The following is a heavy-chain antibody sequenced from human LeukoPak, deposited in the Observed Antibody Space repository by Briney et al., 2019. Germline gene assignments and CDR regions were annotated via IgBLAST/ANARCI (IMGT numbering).Heavy chain of an antibody. D-gene: IGHD3-22*01. CDR1: GYTFTSYY. CDR3: ARHVDDSSGYYYRTMYYFDY. V-gene: IGHV1-46*01. CDR2: INPSGGST. J-gene: IGHJ4*02. Sequence: ASVKVSCKASGYTFTSYYMHWVRQAPGQGLEWMGIINPSGGSTSYAQKFQGRVTMTRDTSTSTVYMELSSLRSEDTAMYYCARHVDDSSGYYYRTMYYFDYWGQGTLVTVSS.